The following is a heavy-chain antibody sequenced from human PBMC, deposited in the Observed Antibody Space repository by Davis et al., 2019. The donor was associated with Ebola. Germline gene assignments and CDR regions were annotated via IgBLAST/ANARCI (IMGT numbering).Heavy chain of an antibody. CDR3: AKDGRPILNGDPWYFDY. V-gene: IGHV3-43*01. CDR1: GFTFDDYT. D-gene: IGHD4-17*01. J-gene: IGHJ4*02. Sequence: GESLKISCAASGFTFDDYTMHWVRQAPGKGLEWVSLISWDGGSTYYADSVKGRFTISRDNSKNSLYLQMNSLRTEDTALYYCAKDGRPILNGDPWYFDYWGQGTLVTVSS. CDR2: ISWDGGST.